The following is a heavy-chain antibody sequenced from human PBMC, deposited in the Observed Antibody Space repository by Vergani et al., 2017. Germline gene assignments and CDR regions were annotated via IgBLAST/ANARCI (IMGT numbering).Heavy chain of an antibody. CDR3: ARLYGRDSSGSKYFDY. Sequence: EVQLVQSGAEVKKPGESLKISCQISRYSFTNYWIGWVRQMPGKGLEWMGIIHPADSDTRYSPSFQAQVTISVDKSISTAYLQRSSLRASDSAMYYCARLYGRDSSGSKYFDYWGQGTLVTVSS. D-gene: IGHD3-22*01. V-gene: IGHV5-51*01. CDR1: RYSFTNYW. CDR2: IHPADSDT. J-gene: IGHJ4*02.